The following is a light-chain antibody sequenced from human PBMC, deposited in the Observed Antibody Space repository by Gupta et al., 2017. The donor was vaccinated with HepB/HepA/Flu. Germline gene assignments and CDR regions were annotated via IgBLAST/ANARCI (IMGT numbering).Light chain of an antibody. CDR1: SLSNFS. Sequence: SSELPQDPAVSVALCQTVTIACRGDSLSNFSGSWYKQEPGQAPRLGTDCKNNRHSGIPDRFAASSSGSTASLTITGAQAEEEAEYYCNYRVRRRDGGNKHFVFGTGTKVTVL. CDR3: NYRVRRRDGGNKHFV. J-gene: IGLJ1*01. CDR2: CKN. V-gene: IGLV3-19*01.